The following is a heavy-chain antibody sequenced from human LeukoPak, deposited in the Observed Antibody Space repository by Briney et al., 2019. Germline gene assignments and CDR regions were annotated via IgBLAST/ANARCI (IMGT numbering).Heavy chain of an antibody. V-gene: IGHV3-30*02. CDR3: ARESGSVTSEVDFDY. J-gene: IGHJ4*02. D-gene: IGHD4-17*01. CDR2: IRSDGSNK. CDR1: GFTFSTHG. Sequence: GGSLRLSCAASGFTFSTHGMHWVRQAPGKGLELVAFIRSDGSNKYYADSVKGRFTISRDNSKNTLYLQMNSLRAEDTAVYYCARESGSVTSEVDFDYWGQGTLVTVSS.